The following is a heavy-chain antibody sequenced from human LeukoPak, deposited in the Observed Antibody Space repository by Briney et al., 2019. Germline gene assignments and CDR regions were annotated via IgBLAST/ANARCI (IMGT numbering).Heavy chain of an antibody. D-gene: IGHD6-19*01. Sequence: GGSLRLSCAASGFTFSSYSMNWVRQAPGKGLEWVAFISFDGSNKYYADSVKGRFTISRDNSKNTLYLQMNSLRAEDTAVYYCARQVAGLDYWGQGTLVTVSS. V-gene: IGHV3-30*03. CDR3: ARQVAGLDY. CDR2: ISFDGSNK. J-gene: IGHJ4*02. CDR1: GFTFSSYS.